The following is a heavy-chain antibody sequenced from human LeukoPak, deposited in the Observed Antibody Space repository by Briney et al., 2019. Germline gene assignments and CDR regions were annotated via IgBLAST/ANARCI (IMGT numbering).Heavy chain of an antibody. J-gene: IGHJ4*02. CDR1: GGSISSDGFY. Sequence: KASQTLSLTCTVSGGSISSDGFYWSWVRQHPGKGLEWIGYISYSGSTYYNPSLKSRVSVSLDTSKSQFSLKLTSVTAADTAVYFCARGPSYCDFWGQGTLVTVSP. CDR2: ISYSGST. V-gene: IGHV4-31*03. CDR3: ARGPSYCDF.